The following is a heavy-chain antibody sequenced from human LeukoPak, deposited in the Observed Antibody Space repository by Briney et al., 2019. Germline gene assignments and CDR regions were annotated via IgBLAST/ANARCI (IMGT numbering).Heavy chain of an antibody. V-gene: IGHV3-7*03. Sequence: GGSLRLSCAASGFTFSSYWMRWVRQAPGKGLEWVANIKEDGSEKYYVDSVKGRFTISRDNAKNSLYLQMNSLRAEDTAVYYCARLVVPAAIPVGWFDPWGQGTLVTVSS. CDR2: IKEDGSEK. CDR3: ARLVVPAAIPVGWFDP. J-gene: IGHJ5*02. D-gene: IGHD2-2*01. CDR1: GFTFSSYW.